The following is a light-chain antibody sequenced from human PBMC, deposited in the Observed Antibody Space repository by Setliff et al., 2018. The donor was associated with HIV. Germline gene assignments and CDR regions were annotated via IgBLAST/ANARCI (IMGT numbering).Light chain of an antibody. J-gene: IGLJ1*01. CDR3: SSYVNINTLV. Sequence: QSALTQPASVSGSPGQSITISCTGTSSDVGGYKYVSWYQQHPGKAPKVMIYDVRKRPSGVSNRFSGSKSGNTASLTISGLQAEDEAAYYCSSYVNINTLVFGTGTKVTVL. V-gene: IGLV2-14*03. CDR1: SSDVGGYKY. CDR2: DVR.